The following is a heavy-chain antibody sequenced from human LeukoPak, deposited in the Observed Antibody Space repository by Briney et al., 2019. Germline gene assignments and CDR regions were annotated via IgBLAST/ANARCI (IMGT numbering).Heavy chain of an antibody. CDR3: AELGITMIGGV. Sequence: GGSLRLSCAASEFTFSGHWMSWVRQAPGKGLEWVAHINQDGSERLYVDSVKGRFTISRDNAKNSLYLQMNSLRAEDTAVYYCAELGITMIGGVWGKGTTVTISS. D-gene: IGHD3-10*02. V-gene: IGHV3-7*01. CDR2: INQDGSER. J-gene: IGHJ6*04. CDR1: EFTFSGHW.